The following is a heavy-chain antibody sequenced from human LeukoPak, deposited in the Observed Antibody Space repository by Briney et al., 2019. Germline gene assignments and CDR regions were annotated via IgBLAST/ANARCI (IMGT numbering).Heavy chain of an antibody. D-gene: IGHD3-9*01. CDR2: ISGSGGST. J-gene: IGHJ4*02. CDR3: AKDSQILTGTLVLYYFDY. CDR1: GFTFSSYA. V-gene: IGHV3-23*01. Sequence: PGGSLRLSCAASGFTFSSYAMSWVRQAPGKGLEWVSAISGSGGSTYYADSVKGRFTISRDNSKNTLYLQMNSLRAEDTAVYYCAKDSQILTGTLVLYYFDYWGQGTLVTVSS.